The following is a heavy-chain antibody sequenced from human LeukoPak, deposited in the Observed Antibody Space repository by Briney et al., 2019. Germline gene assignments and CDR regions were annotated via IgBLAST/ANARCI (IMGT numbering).Heavy chain of an antibody. J-gene: IGHJ5*02. CDR3: ARVPIAARSNWFDP. D-gene: IGHD6-6*01. CDR1: GGSISSYY. CDR2: IYYSGST. V-gene: IGHV4-59*01. Sequence: KPSETLSLTCTVSGGSISSYYWSWIRQPPGKGLEWIGYIYYSGSTNYNPSLKSRVTISVDTSKNQFSLKLSSVTAADTAVYCCARVPIAARSNWFDPWGQGTLVTVSS.